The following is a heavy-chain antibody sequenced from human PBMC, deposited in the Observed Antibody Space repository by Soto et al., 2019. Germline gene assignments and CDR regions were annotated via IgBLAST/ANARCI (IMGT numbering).Heavy chain of an antibody. Sequence: WGSLRLSCAASGFTFSSYGMHWVRQAPGKGLEWVAVISYDGSNKYYADSVKGRFTISRDNSKNTLYLQMNSLRAEDTAVYYCAKDRGAATAYYYYGMDVWGQGTTVNVSS. CDR2: ISYDGSNK. V-gene: IGHV3-30*18. J-gene: IGHJ6*02. D-gene: IGHD1-26*01. CDR1: GFTFSSYG. CDR3: AKDRGAATAYYYYGMDV.